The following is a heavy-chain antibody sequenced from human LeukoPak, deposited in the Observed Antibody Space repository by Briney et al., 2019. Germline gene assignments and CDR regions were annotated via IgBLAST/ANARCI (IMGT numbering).Heavy chain of an antibody. CDR2: IYTSGST. D-gene: IGHD2-21*02. Sequence: SETLSLTCTVSGGSISNYYWSWIRQPPGKGLEWIGNIYTSGSTNCNPSLESRVTISVDTSKNHFSLKLSSVTAADTAVYYCARTVVVTAIHYFDYWGQGTLVTVSS. CDR3: ARTVVVTAIHYFDY. J-gene: IGHJ4*02. CDR1: GGSISNYY. V-gene: IGHV4-4*09.